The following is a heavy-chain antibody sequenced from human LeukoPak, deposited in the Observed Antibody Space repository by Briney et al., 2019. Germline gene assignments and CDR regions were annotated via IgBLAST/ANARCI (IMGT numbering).Heavy chain of an antibody. Sequence: PGGSLRLSCAASGFTFSNYNMNWVRQVPGKGLEWVSYISSSSSAVYYADSVKGRLTISRDNGKNSLFLQMNSLRDEDTAVYYCARERETTLVLHAFDIWGQGTTVTVSS. CDR3: ARERETTLVLHAFDI. CDR2: ISSSSSAV. V-gene: IGHV3-48*02. D-gene: IGHD4-11*01. CDR1: GFTFSNYN. J-gene: IGHJ3*02.